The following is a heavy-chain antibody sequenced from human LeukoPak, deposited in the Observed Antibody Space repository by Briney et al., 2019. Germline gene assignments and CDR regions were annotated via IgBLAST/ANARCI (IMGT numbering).Heavy chain of an antibody. CDR3: ARKFGGYCSGTSCQINFDY. CDR2: IRASAGST. V-gene: IGHV3-23*01. CDR1: AFSFSNYA. J-gene: IGHJ4*02. Sequence: GGSLRLSCAASAFSFSNYAMSWVRQARGKGLEGVSTIRASAGSTYYADSVKGRFTVSRDNSKNTLYLQMNSLRAEDTAVYYCARKFGGYCSGTSCQINFDYWCQGTLVTVSS. D-gene: IGHD2-2*01.